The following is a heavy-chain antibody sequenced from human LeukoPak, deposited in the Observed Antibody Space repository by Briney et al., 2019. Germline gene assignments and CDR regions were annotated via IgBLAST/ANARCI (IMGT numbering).Heavy chain of an antibody. J-gene: IGHJ4*02. Sequence: GGSLRLSCAASGFTFSSYAMHWVRQAPGKGLEWVAVISYDGSNKYYTDSVKGRFTISRDNSKNTLYLQMNSLRAEDTAVYYCARALLRYFDNHDYWGQGTLVTVSS. D-gene: IGHD3-9*01. CDR3: ARALLRYFDNHDY. CDR1: GFTFSSYA. V-gene: IGHV3-30*04. CDR2: ISYDGSNK.